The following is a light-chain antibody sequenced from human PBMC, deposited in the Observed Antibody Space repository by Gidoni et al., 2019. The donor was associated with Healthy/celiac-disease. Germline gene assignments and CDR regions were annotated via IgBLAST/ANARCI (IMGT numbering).Light chain of an antibody. V-gene: IGLV2-23*02. Sequence: QSALTQPASVSGSPGQSITISCTGTSNDVGNYNLVSWYQQHPGKAPKLMIYEVSKRPSGVSNRFSGSKSGNTASLTISGLQAEDEADYYCCSYAGSDIVFGGGTKVTVL. J-gene: IGLJ2*01. CDR2: EVS. CDR3: CSYAGSDIV. CDR1: SNDVGNYNL.